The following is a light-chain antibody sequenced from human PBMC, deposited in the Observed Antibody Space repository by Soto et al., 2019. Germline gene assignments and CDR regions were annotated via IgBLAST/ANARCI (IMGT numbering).Light chain of an antibody. Sequence: DIQMTQSPSTLSAGVGDRVTITCRASQSISTYINWYQQKAGKAPTLLIYAASSLQSGVPSRFSGGGSGTDFTLTINTLQPADFATYFCQQCYSSPRTFGQGTQVEIK. V-gene: IGKV1-39*01. J-gene: IGKJ1*01. CDR3: QQCYSSPRT. CDR1: QSISTY. CDR2: AAS.